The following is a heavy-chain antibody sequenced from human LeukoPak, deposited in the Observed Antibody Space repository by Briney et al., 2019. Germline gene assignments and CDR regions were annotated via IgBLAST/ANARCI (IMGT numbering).Heavy chain of an antibody. D-gene: IGHD6-19*01. V-gene: IGHV3-7*01. Sequence: GGSVRLSCAASGFTFSSYWMSWVRQAPGKGLEWWANIEQDGSEKYYVDSVKGRFTISRDNAKNSLSLQMNSLRAEDTAVYYCARRDSSGWYYFDYWGQGTLVTVSS. CDR3: ARRDSSGWYYFDY. CDR1: GFTFSSYW. CDR2: IEQDGSEK. J-gene: IGHJ4*02.